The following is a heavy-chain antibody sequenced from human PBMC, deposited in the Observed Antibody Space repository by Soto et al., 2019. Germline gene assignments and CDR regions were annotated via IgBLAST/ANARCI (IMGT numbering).Heavy chain of an antibody. V-gene: IGHV1-69*13. CDR1: GGTFSSYA. D-gene: IGHD6-6*01. CDR2: IIPIFGTA. J-gene: IGHJ6*02. CDR3: ARDQGIAARRPSLYYYGMDV. Sequence: SVKVSCKASGGTFSSYAISWVRQAPGQGLEWMGGIIPIFGTANYAQKFQGRVTITADESTSTAYMELSSLRSEDTAVYYCARDQGIAARRPSLYYYGMDVWGQGTTVTVSS.